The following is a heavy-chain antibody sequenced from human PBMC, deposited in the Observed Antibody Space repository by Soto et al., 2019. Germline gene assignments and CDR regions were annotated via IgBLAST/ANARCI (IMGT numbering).Heavy chain of an antibody. V-gene: IGHV3-30*18. Sequence: GGSLRLSCAASGFTFSSYGMHWVRQAPGKGLEWVAVISYDGSNKYYADSVKGRFTISRDNSKNTLYLQMNSLRAEDTAVYYCTKDSWKEYSSSSRYYYYGMDVWGQGTTVTVSS. CDR1: GFTFSSYG. CDR3: TKDSWKEYSSSSRYYYYGMDV. CDR2: ISYDGSNK. J-gene: IGHJ6*02. D-gene: IGHD6-6*01.